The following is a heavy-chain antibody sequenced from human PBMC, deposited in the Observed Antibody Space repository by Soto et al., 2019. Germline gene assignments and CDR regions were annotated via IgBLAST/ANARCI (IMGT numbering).Heavy chain of an antibody. V-gene: IGHV3-9*01. Sequence: PGGSLRLSCAASGFTFDDYAMHWVRQAPGKGLEWVSGISWNSGSIGYADSVKGRFTISRDNAKNSLYLQMNSLRAEDTAVYYCARGGYGDDGSVDAFDIWGQGTMVTVSS. D-gene: IGHD4-17*01. CDR3: ARGGYGDDGSVDAFDI. CDR1: GFTFDDYA. CDR2: ISWNSGSI. J-gene: IGHJ3*02.